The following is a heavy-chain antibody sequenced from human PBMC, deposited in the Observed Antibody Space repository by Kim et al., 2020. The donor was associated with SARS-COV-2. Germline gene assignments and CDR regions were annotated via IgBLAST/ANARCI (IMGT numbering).Heavy chain of an antibody. CDR1: GFPFSSYS. D-gene: IGHD5-18*01. Sequence: GGSLRLSCVASGFPFSSYSLTWVRQAPGKGLEWVSGITGTASSTYYADSVKGRFSISRDNSKNTVYLHMNSLRAEDTAVYYCVRLNHNPIGHSYGEVDS. CDR2: ITGTASST. V-gene: IGHV3-23*01. CDR3: VRLNHNPIGHSYGEVDS. J-gene: IGHJ5*01.